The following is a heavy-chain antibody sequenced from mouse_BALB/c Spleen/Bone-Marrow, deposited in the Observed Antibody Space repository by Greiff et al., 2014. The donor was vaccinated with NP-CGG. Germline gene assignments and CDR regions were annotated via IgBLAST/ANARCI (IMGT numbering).Heavy chain of an antibody. D-gene: IGHD2-4*01. CDR3: ARDRGLTYFDY. J-gene: IGHJ2*01. CDR2: IRNKANGYTT. Sequence: EVHLVESGGGLVQPGDSLRLSCATSGFTFTDYYMNWVRQPPGKALEWLVFIRNKANGYTTEYSASVKGRFTISRDNSQSILYLQMNTLRAEDSATYYCARDRGLTYFDYWGQGTTLTVSS. V-gene: IGHV7-3*02. CDR1: GFTFTDYY.